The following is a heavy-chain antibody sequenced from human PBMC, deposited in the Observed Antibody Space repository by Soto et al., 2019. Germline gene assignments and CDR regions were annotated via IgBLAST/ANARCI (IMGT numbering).Heavy chain of an antibody. J-gene: IGHJ4*02. V-gene: IGHV3-30*03. CDR2: ISYDGSDK. CDR3: GAGQYFSDY. Sequence: QVQLVESGGGVVQPGRSLRLSCAASGFTFSSYGMHWVRQAPGKGLEWVALISYDGSDKYYADSVKGRFTISRDNSKNTVYLQMNSLRVEDTAGYYCGAGQYFSDYWGQGTLVTVSS. D-gene: IGHD6-13*01. CDR1: GFTFSSYG.